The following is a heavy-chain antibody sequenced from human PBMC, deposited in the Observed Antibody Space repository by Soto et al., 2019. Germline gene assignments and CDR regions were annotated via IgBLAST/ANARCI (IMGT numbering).Heavy chain of an antibody. J-gene: IGHJ4*02. CDR3: ARSGSSWNLREFDS. V-gene: IGHV1-18*01. Sequence: ASLKASCKASAYTYTNYGSSWVRKAHGEGLEWMGWISAYNGNINYAQKFRGRVTMTTATSTSSAYLGVRSLRSDDTAVYYCARSGSSWNLREFDSWGRG. CDR1: AYTYTNYG. D-gene: IGHD6-13*01. CDR2: ISAYNGNI.